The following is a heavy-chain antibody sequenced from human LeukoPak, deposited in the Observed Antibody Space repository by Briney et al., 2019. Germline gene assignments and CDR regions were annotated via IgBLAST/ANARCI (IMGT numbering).Heavy chain of an antibody. CDR1: GYTFTSYG. J-gene: IGHJ5*02. V-gene: IGHV1-18*01. CDR3: AKSIKVPAAIVDP. CDR2: ISAYNGNT. D-gene: IGHD2-2*02. Sequence: ASVKVSCKASGYTFTSYGISWVRQAPGQGLEWMGWISAYNGNTNYAQKLQGRVTMTTDTSTSTAYMELGSLRAEDTAVYYCAKSIKVPAAIVDPWGQGTLVTVSS.